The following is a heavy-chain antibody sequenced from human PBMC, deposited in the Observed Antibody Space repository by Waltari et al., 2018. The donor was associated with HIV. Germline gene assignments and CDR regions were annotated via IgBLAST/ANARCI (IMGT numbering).Heavy chain of an antibody. Sequence: EVQLVESGGGLVQPGRSLRLSCAASGFTFDDYAMHWVRQVPGKGLGWVSGISWNSGSIGYADSVKDRFPISRDNAKNSLYLQMNSLRAEDTALYYCAKDILVGYSSGWHYYYGMDVWGQGTTVTVSS. D-gene: IGHD6-19*01. CDR2: ISWNSGSI. V-gene: IGHV3-9*01. CDR3: AKDILVGYSSGWHYYYGMDV. CDR1: GFTFDDYA. J-gene: IGHJ6*02.